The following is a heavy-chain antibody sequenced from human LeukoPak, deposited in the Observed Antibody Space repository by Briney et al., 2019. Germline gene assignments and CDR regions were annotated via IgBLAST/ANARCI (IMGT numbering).Heavy chain of an antibody. J-gene: IGHJ4*02. D-gene: IGHD6-19*01. CDR3: ARGGGSGWYIDS. V-gene: IGHV4-34*01. CDR2: INHSGST. CDR1: GFTFSSYG. Sequence: PGGSLRLSCAASGFTFSSYGMHWVRQPPGKGLEWIGEINHSGSTNYNPSLKSRVTISVDTSKNQFSLKLSSVTAADTAVYYCARGGGSGWYIDSWGQGTLVTVSS.